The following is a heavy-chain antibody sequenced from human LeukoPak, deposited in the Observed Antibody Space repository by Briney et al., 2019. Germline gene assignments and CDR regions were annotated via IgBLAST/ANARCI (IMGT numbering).Heavy chain of an antibody. V-gene: IGHV3-7*01. CDR1: GFIFRTYW. CDR3: ARDRRLDYYYYMDA. J-gene: IGHJ6*03. Sequence: PGGSLRLSCAASGFIFRTYWMSWVRQAPGKGLEWVANIKQDGSENYYVDSVKGRFTISRDNAKNSLYLQMNSLRAEDTAVYYCARDRRLDYYYYMDAWGKGTTVTVPS. CDR2: IKQDGSEN.